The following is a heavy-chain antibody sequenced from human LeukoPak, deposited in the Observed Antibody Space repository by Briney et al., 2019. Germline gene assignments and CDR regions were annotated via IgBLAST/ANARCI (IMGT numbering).Heavy chain of an antibody. D-gene: IGHD1-7*01. Sequence: GGSLRLSCAASGFTFNYAWMSWVRQVPGKGLEWVGQTVSEIDGGTTDYATPVKGRFTISRDDSKSTLYLQMNSLKIEDTAVYYCTTDEDWNYARKDVWGQGTLVTVSS. CDR1: GFTFNYAW. CDR3: TTDEDWNYARKDV. J-gene: IGHJ4*02. V-gene: IGHV3-15*04. CDR2: TVSEIDGGTT.